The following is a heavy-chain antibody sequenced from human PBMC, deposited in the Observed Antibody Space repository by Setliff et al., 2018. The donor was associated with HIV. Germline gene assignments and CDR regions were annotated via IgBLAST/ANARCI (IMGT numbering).Heavy chain of an antibody. J-gene: IGHJ4*02. CDR2: ISSSGSTI. CDR3: ARDFLGAARPKDY. Sequence: GGSLRLSCAGSEFSVSSNTMSWIRQAPGKGLEWVSYISSSGSTIYYADSVKGRFTISRDNAKNSLYLQMNSLRAEDTAVYYCARDFLGAARPKDYWGQGTLVTVSS. CDR1: EFSVSSNT. V-gene: IGHV3-11*04. D-gene: IGHD6-6*01.